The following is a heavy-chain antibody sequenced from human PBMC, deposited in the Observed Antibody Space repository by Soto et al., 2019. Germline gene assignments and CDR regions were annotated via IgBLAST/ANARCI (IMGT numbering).Heavy chain of an antibody. D-gene: IGHD3-3*01. V-gene: IGHV4-38-2*02. Sequence: ASETLSLTCAVSGYSISSGYYWGWIRQPPGKGLEWIGSIYHSGSTYYNPSLKSRVTISVDTSKNQFSLKLSSVTAADTAVYYCARDFYDFWSGYRKNWFDPWGQGTLVTVSS. CDR1: GYSISSGYY. CDR2: IYHSGST. J-gene: IGHJ5*02. CDR3: ARDFYDFWSGYRKNWFDP.